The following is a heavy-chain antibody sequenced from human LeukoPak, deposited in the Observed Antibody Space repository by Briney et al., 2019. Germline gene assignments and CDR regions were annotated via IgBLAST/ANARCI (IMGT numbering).Heavy chain of an antibody. CDR3: AKDRLWFGELLSDY. CDR1: GFTFSSYA. J-gene: IGHJ4*02. D-gene: IGHD3-10*01. CDR2: ISGSGGST. V-gene: IGHV3-23*01. Sequence: PGGSLRLSCAASGFTFSSYAMSWVRQAPGKRLEWVSAISGSGGSTYYADSVKGRFTISRDNSKNTLYLQMNSLRAEDTAVYYCAKDRLWFGELLSDYWGQGTLVTVSS.